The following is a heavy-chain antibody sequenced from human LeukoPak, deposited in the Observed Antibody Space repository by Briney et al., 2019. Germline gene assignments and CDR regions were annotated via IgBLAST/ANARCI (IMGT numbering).Heavy chain of an antibody. D-gene: IGHD3-22*01. J-gene: IGHJ6*03. CDR2: ISSSSSII. Sequence: GGSLRLSCAASGFTFSSYAMNWVRQAPGKGLEWVSYISSSSSIIYYADSVKGRFTISRDNAKNSLFLQMNSLRAEDTAVYYCARDGDSAASHYMDVWGKGTTVTVSS. CDR1: GFTFSSYA. CDR3: ARDGDSAASHYMDV. V-gene: IGHV3-48*01.